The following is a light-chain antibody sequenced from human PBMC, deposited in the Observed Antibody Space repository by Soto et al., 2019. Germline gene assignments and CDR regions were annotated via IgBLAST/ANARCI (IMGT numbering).Light chain of an antibody. CDR1: QSVSSY. Sequence: EIVLTQSPATLSLSPGERATLSCRASQSVSSYLAWYQQKPGQAPRLLIYDASNWSTGIAARLSSSGSGTDFTITISSLDPEDFAVYYCQQRSNCPPMYTFGQGTKLEIK. J-gene: IGKJ2*01. V-gene: IGKV3-11*01. CDR2: DAS. CDR3: QQRSNCPPMYT.